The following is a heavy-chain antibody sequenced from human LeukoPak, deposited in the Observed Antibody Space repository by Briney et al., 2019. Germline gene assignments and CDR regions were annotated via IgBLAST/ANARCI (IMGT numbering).Heavy chain of an antibody. CDR3: ARSFTVVPHFTY. V-gene: IGHV3-21*01. CDR2: ISSSSSYI. CDR1: GFTFSSYS. D-gene: IGHD4-23*01. J-gene: IGHJ4*02. Sequence: PGGSLRLSCAASGFTFSSYSMNWVRQAPGKGLEWVSSISSSSSYIYYADSVKGRFTISRDNAKNSLYLQMNSLRAEDTAVYYCARSFTVVPHFTYWGQGTLVTVSS.